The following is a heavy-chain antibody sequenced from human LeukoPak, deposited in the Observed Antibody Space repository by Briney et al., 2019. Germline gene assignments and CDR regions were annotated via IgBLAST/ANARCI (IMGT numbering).Heavy chain of an antibody. J-gene: IGHJ4*02. CDR2: ISSSSSYI. D-gene: IGHD3-16*01. CDR3: AKQNARGGTYEPVTV. CDR1: GFTFSSYS. Sequence: PGGSLRLSCAASGFTFSSYSMNWVRQAPGKGLEWVSSISSSSSYIYYADSVKGRFTISRDNAKNSLYLQMNSLRAEDTAVYYCAKQNARGGTYEPVTVWGQAALVTVSS. V-gene: IGHV3-21*01.